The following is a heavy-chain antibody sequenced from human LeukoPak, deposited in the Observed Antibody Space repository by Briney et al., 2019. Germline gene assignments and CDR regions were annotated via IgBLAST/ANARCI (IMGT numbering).Heavy chain of an antibody. J-gene: IGHJ4*02. CDR2: INTNTGNP. V-gene: IGHV7-4-1*02. Sequence: GASVKVSCKASGYTFTSYTMSWVRQAPEQGLEWMGWINTNTGNPTYAQGLTGRFVFSLDTSVGTAYLQISSLKAEDTAVYYCARRRYSSSSGAYYFDYWGQGTLVTVSS. D-gene: IGHD6-6*01. CDR3: ARRRYSSSSGAYYFDY. CDR1: GYTFTSYT.